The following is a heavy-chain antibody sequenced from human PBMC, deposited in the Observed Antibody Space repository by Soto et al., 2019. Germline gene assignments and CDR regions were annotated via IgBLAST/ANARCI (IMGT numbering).Heavy chain of an antibody. J-gene: IGHJ4*02. CDR3: AADRTYCGGDCYPTVVFDY. CDR2: IVVGSGNT. CDR1: GFTFTSSA. V-gene: IGHV1-58*01. Sequence: SVKVSCKASGFTFTSSAVQWVRQARGQRLEWIGWIVVGSGNTNYAQKFQERATITRDMSTSTAYMELSSLRSEDTAVYYCAADRTYCGGDCYPTVVFDYWGQG. D-gene: IGHD2-21*02.